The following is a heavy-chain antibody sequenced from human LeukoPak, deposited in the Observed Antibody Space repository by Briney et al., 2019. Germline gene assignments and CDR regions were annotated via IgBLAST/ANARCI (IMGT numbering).Heavy chain of an antibody. V-gene: IGHV4-34*01. CDR2: INHSGST. CDR3: AVRIAVAGTLSWFHP. J-gene: IGHJ5*02. D-gene: IGHD6-19*01. Sequence: SETLSLTCAGYGGSFSGYYWSWIRQPPGKGLEWIGEINHSGSTNYNPSLKSGVTISVDTSKNQYSLKLSYVTAAHPAVYYRAVRIAVAGTLSWFHPWGQRPLVTVPS. CDR1: GGSFSGYY.